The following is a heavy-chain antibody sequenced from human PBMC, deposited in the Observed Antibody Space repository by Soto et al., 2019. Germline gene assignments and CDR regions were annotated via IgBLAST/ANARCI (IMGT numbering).Heavy chain of an antibody. CDR2: INAGNGNT. Sequence: XSAKVSCKASGYSFTSYAMHWVRQAPGQRLEWMGWINAGNGNTKYSQKFQGRVTITRDTSASTAYMELSSLRSEDTAVYYCARAGNDFWSGYGMDVWGQGTTVTVSS. D-gene: IGHD3-3*01. CDR1: GYSFTSYA. V-gene: IGHV1-3*01. J-gene: IGHJ6*02. CDR3: ARAGNDFWSGYGMDV.